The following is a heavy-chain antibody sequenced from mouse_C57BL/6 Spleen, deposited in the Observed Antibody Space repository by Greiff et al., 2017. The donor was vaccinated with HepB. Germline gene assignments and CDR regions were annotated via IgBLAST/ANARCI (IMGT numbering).Heavy chain of an antibody. CDR1: GYAFSSSW. Sequence: VQRQQSGPELVKPGASVKISCKASGYAFSSSWMNWVKQRPGKGLEWIGRIYPGDGDTNYNGKFKGKATLTADKSSSTAYMQLSSLTSEDSAVYFCARGLTTVVPYFDYWGQGTTLTVSS. J-gene: IGHJ2*01. CDR2: IYPGDGDT. V-gene: IGHV1-82*01. D-gene: IGHD1-1*01. CDR3: ARGLTTVVPYFDY.